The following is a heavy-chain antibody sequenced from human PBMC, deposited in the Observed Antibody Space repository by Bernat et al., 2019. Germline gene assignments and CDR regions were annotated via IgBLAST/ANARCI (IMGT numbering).Heavy chain of an antibody. V-gene: IGHV3-72*01. CDR2: SKNKPNGYTT. CDR1: GFIFSDRY. J-gene: IGHJ4*02. Sequence: EVQLVESGGGLVQPGGSLRLSCAASGFIFSDRYMDWVRQAPGKGLEWVGRSKNKPNGYTTEYAASVKGRFTISRDDSKNSLYLQMKSVKTGDTAVYYCASLRFVDECPDEDFWGQGTLVTVSS. D-gene: IGHD3-3*01. CDR3: ASLRFVDECPDEDF.